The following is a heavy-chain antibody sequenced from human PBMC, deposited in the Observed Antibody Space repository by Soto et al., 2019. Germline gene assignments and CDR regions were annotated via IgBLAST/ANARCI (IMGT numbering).Heavy chain of an antibody. Sequence: GESLKISCAASGFTFSSYWMSWVRQAPGKGLEWVANIKQDGSEKYYVDSVKGRFTISRDNAKNSLYLQMNSLRAEDTAVYYCAGGGETVRAAWGANWFDPWGQGTLVTVSS. J-gene: IGHJ5*02. CDR2: IKQDGSEK. D-gene: IGHD2-15*01. CDR1: GFTFSSYW. CDR3: AGGGETVRAAWGANWFDP. V-gene: IGHV3-7*04.